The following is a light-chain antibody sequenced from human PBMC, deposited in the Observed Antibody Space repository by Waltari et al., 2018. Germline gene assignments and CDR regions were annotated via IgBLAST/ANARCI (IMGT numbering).Light chain of an antibody. Sequence: EIVLTQSPGTLSLSPGERATLSCRASQSVSSIYLAWYKQKPGQAPRLLIYGASRRATGIPDRFSGSGSGTDFTLTISRLEPEDFAVYYCQQYDSSPMYTFGQGTKLEIK. CDR1: QSVSSIY. J-gene: IGKJ2*01. CDR2: GAS. V-gene: IGKV3-20*01. CDR3: QQYDSSPMYT.